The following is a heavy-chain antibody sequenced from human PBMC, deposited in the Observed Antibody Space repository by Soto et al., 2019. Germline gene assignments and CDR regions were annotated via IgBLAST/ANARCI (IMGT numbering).Heavy chain of an antibody. J-gene: IGHJ4*02. CDR3: ARRNAYGSGSYSFDH. CDR2: INAAIGNT. CDR1: GYTLTNYA. V-gene: IGHV1-3*01. D-gene: IGHD3-10*01. Sequence: QVQLVQSGAEVKKAGASVKVSCKASGYTLTNYAMHWVRQAPGQRLEWMGWINAAIGNTKYSQKFQGSVTITRDTSANTAYMELSSLRSEDTAVYYCARRNAYGSGSYSFDHWGQGTLVTVSS.